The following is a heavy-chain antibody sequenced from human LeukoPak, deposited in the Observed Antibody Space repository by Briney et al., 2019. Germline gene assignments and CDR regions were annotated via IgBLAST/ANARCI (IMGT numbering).Heavy chain of an antibody. CDR1: GFTFSSYS. CDR3: ARDPTRSYCGGDCYYFDY. D-gene: IGHD2-21*01. CDR2: ISYDGSNK. J-gene: IGHJ4*02. V-gene: IGHV3-30*03. Sequence: GGSLRLSCAASGFTFSSYSMNWVRQAPGKGLEWVAVISYDGSNKYYADSVKGRFTISRDNSKNTLYLQMNSLRAEDTAVYYCARDPTRSYCGGDCYYFDYWGQGTLVTVSS.